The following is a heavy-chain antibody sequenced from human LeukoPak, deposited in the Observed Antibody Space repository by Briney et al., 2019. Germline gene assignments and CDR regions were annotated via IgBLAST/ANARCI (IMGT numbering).Heavy chain of an antibody. D-gene: IGHD3-10*01. CDR2: IHPGTGVT. CDR1: GYTFTGFY. CDR3: AKEGVGDNKSFDY. V-gene: IGHV1-2*02. J-gene: IGHJ4*02. Sequence: ASVKVSCKASGYTFTGFYFHWMGQAPGQGLEWVGCIHPGTGVTNYAQNFQGRVTMTRDTSISTGYMELERLRSDDTAIYYCAKEGVGDNKSFDYWGQGSLVTVSS.